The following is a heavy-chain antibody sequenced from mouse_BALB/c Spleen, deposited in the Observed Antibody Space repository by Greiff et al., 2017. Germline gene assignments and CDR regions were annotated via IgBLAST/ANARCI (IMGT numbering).Heavy chain of an antibody. CDR2: ISYDGSN. D-gene: IGHD4-1*01. CDR3: ARGALTGTGKAWFAY. Sequence: EVKLMESGPGLVKPSQSLSLTCSVTGYSITSGYYWNWIRQFPGNKLEWMGYISYDGSNNYNPSLKNRISITRDTSKNQFFLKLNSVTTEDTATYYCARGALTGTGKAWFAYWGQGTLVTVSA. CDR1: GYSITSGYY. J-gene: IGHJ3*01. V-gene: IGHV3-6*02.